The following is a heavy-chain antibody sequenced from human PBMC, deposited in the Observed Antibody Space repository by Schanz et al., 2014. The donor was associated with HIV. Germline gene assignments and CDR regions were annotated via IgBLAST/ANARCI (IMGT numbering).Heavy chain of an antibody. CDR2: ISWNSGSI. CDR1: GFTFNSYA. D-gene: IGHD6-6*01. Sequence: EVQLLESGGGLLHPGGSLRLSCAASGFTFNSYAMNALSWVRQAPGRGLEWVSGISWNSGSIGYADSVKGRFTISRDNAKNSLYLQMNSLRVEDTALYYCAKDMGRQPEYFQHWGQGTLVTVSS. J-gene: IGHJ1*01. CDR3: AKDMGRQPEYFQH. V-gene: IGHV3-9*01.